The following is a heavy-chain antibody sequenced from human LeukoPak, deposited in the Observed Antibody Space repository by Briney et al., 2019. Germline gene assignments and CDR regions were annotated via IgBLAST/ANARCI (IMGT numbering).Heavy chain of an antibody. V-gene: IGHV3-53*01. CDR1: GFTVSSNY. Sequence: GGSLRLSCAASGFTVSSNYMSWVRQAPGKGLEWVSVIYSGGSTYYADSVKGRFTISRDNSKNTLYLQMNSLKTEDTAVYYCTTDRASYDFPFDYWGQGTLVTVSS. CDR3: TTDRASYDFPFDY. D-gene: IGHD3-3*01. J-gene: IGHJ4*02. CDR2: IYSGGST.